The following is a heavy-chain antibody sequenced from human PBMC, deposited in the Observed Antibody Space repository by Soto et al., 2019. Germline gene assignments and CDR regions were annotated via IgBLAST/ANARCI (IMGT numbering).Heavy chain of an antibody. CDR1: GGSFSSGRYY. D-gene: IGHD1-26*01. CDR2: IYNSGST. J-gene: IGHJ2*01. V-gene: IGHV4-30-4*01. CDR3: AAFLGAHWYFDL. Sequence: SETLSLTCTVSGGSFSSGRYYWSWMRQPPGTGLEWIGYIYNSGSTFYSPSLKSRVTMSVDTSKNQFSLKLSSVTAADTAVYYCAAFLGAHWYFDLWGRGTLVTVSS.